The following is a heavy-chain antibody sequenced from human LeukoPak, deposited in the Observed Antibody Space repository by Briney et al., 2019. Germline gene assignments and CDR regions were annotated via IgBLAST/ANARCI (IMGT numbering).Heavy chain of an antibody. D-gene: IGHD2-15*01. CDR1: GGPTRSYT. V-gene: IGHV4-34*01. Sequence: PSETLSLTSLAPGGPTRSYTWSWFRKPPGKGLNGIGESNHMGSTNYNPSLKSRVTISVDTSKNQFSLKLSSVTAADTAVYYCARGPVVVAATPYYYYGMDVWGQGTTVTVSS. J-gene: IGHJ6*02. CDR2: SNHMGST. CDR3: ARGPVVVAATPYYYYGMDV.